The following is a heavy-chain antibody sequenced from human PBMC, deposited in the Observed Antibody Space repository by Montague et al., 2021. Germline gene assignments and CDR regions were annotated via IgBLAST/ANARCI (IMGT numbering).Heavy chain of an antibody. CDR2: INHSGST. CDR1: RSLINSDYY. D-gene: IGHD3-10*01. J-gene: IGHJ6*03. Sequence: SETLSLTCTVSRSLINSDYYWGWIRQPPGKGLEWTGEINHSGSTNYNPSLKSRVTISVDTSKNQFSLKLSSVTAADTAVYYCARRGGTMVRGVKGYMDVWGKGTTVTVSS. CDR3: ARRGGTMVRGVKGYMDV. V-gene: IGHV4-38-2*02.